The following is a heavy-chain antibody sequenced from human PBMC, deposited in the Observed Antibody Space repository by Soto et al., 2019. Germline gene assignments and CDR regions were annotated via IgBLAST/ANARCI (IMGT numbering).Heavy chain of an antibody. D-gene: IGHD3-22*01. V-gene: IGHV3-23*01. J-gene: IGHJ4*02. CDR3: AIGYYYDSSGYAPFDY. CDR2: ISGSGGST. CDR1: GFTFSSYA. Sequence: HPGGSLRLSCAASGFTFSSYAMSWVRQAPGKGLEWVSAISGSGGSTYYADSVKGRFTISRDNSKNTLYLQMNSPRAEDTAVYYCAIGYYYDSSGYAPFDYWGQGTLVTVSS.